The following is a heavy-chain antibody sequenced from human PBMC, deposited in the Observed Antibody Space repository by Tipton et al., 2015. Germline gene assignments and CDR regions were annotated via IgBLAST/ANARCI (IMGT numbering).Heavy chain of an antibody. CDR1: GYSISSGYY. J-gene: IGHJ4*02. Sequence: TLSLTCAVSGYSISSGYYWGWIRQPPGKGLEWIGSIYHSGSTYYNPSLKSRVTISVDTSKNQFSLRLSSVTAADTAVYYCARVLCGGDCYSVGDWGQGTLVTFSS. V-gene: IGHV4-38-2*01. CDR3: ARVLCGGDCYSVGD. CDR2: IYHSGST. D-gene: IGHD2-21*02.